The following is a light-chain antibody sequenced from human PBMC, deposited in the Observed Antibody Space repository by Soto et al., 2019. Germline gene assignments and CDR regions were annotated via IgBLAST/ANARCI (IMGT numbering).Light chain of an antibody. Sequence: ITLTQSPATQSLSPGERAPLSCRASQSVSSYLAWYQQKPGQAPRLLIYDASNRATGIPARFSGSGSGTDFTLTISSLEPEDFAVYYCQQRSNWPRLTFGGGTKVDIK. CDR3: QQRSNWPRLT. V-gene: IGKV3-11*01. CDR1: QSVSSY. J-gene: IGKJ4*01. CDR2: DAS.